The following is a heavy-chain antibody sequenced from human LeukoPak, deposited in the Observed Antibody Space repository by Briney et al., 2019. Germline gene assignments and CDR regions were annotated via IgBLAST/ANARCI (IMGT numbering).Heavy chain of an antibody. J-gene: IGHJ5*02. CDR2: ISTSGSTM. V-gene: IGHV3-11*01. Sequence: GGSLRLSCATSGFDFSDYYMTWIRQAPGKGLEWVSYISTSGSTMYYADSVKGRFTISRDNAKNSLDLQMNSLRADDTAVYYCARGGGYGNGYIGNNWLDPWGQGTLVTVSS. CDR1: GFDFSDYY. CDR3: ARGGGYGNGYIGNNWLDP. D-gene: IGHD5-24*01.